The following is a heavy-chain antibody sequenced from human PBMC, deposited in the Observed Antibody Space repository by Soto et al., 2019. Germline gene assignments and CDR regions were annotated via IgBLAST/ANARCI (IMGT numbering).Heavy chain of an antibody. D-gene: IGHD3-9*01. Sequence: SETLSLTCTVSGGSISSGGYYWSWIRQHPGKGLEWIGYIYYSGSTYYNPSLKSRVTISVDTSKNQFSLKLSSVTAADTAVYYCASQRPNYDILTGYYFFDYWGQGTLVTVSS. CDR2: IYYSGST. CDR1: GGSISSGGYY. J-gene: IGHJ4*02. V-gene: IGHV4-31*03. CDR3: ASQRPNYDILTGYYFFDY.